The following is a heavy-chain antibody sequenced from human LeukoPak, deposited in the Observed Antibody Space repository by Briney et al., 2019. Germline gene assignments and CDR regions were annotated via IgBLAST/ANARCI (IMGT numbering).Heavy chain of an antibody. CDR3: VRSMSGRNDF. V-gene: IGHV3-74*01. J-gene: IGHJ4*02. CDR2: INIEGSRT. D-gene: IGHD3-3*01. CDR1: GFIFSNYW. Sequence: PGGSLRLSCAGSGFIFSNYWVHWVRQAPGKGLVWVSRINIEGSRTDYADSVRGRFTISRDNAKNTLYLQMNSQTAEDTAVYYCVRSMSGRNDFWGQGTVVSVSS.